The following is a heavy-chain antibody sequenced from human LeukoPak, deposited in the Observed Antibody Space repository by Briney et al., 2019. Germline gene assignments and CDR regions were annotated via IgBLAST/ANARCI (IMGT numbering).Heavy chain of an antibody. CDR1: GFTVSNSA. Sequence: GGSLRPSCAASGFTVSNSAMSWVRQAPGKGLEWVSAISGGGDITFYADSVKGRFTISRDTSKNTLHLQMNSLRAEDTALYYCAKKSDRSWSDDFDSWGQGTLVTVSS. J-gene: IGHJ4*02. V-gene: IGHV3-23*01. CDR3: AKKSDRSWSDDFDS. CDR2: ISGGGDIT. D-gene: IGHD6-13*01.